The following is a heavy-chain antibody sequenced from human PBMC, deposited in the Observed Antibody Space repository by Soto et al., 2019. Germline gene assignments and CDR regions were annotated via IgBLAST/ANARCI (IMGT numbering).Heavy chain of an antibody. CDR3: ARYGSMVRGVIVNY. CDR1: GGTFSSYA. CDR2: IIPVFGTA. Sequence: SVKVSCKASGGTFSSYAISWVRQAPGQGLEWMGGIIPVFGTANYAQKFQGRVTITADESTSTAYMELSSLRSEDTAVYYCARYGSMVRGVIVNYWGQGTLVTVSS. J-gene: IGHJ4*02. V-gene: IGHV1-69*13. D-gene: IGHD3-10*01.